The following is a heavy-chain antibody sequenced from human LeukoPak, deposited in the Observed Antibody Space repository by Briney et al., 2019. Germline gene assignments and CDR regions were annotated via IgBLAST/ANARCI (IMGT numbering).Heavy chain of an antibody. CDR2: IWHDGSNE. J-gene: IGHJ4*02. CDR3: AKDQSQ. Sequence: PGTSLRLSCAASGFTFSNYGMHWVRQAPGKGLEWVAVIWHDGSNEYYADSVRGRFTISRDNSKNTLYLQINSLRPEDTAVYYCAKDQSQWGQGTLVIVSS. V-gene: IGHV3-33*06. CDR1: GFTFSNYG.